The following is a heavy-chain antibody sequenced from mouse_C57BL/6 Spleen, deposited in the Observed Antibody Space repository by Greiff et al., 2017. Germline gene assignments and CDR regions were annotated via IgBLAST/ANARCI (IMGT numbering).Heavy chain of an antibody. Sequence: VQLQQPGTELVKPGASVKLSCKASGYTFTSYWMHWVKQRPGQGLEWIGNINPSNGGTNYNEKFKSKATVTVDKSSSTSYMQLSSLTSEDSSVYYCARLLLLPYYYAMDYWGQGTSVTVSS. CDR1: GYTFTSYW. D-gene: IGHD1-1*01. CDR2: INPSNGGT. J-gene: IGHJ4*01. V-gene: IGHV1-53*01. CDR3: ARLLLLPYYYAMDY.